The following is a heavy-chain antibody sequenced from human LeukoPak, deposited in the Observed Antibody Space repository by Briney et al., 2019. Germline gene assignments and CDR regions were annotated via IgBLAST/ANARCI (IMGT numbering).Heavy chain of an antibody. CDR2: INHSGST. V-gene: IGHV4-34*01. J-gene: IGHJ4*02. D-gene: IGHD3-10*01. CDR1: GGSFSGYY. CDR3: ARSDGSGYLDY. Sequence: SETLSLTCAVYGGSFSGYYGSWIRQPPGKGLEWIGEINHSGSTNYNPSLKSRVTISVDTSKNQFSLKLSSVTAADTAVCYCARSDGSGYLDYWGQRTLVTVSS.